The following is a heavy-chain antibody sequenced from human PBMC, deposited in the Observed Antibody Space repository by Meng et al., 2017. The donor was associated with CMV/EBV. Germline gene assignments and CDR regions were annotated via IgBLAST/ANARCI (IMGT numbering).Heavy chain of an antibody. CDR1: GYTFTGYY. CDR2: INPNSVGT. J-gene: IGHJ5*02. D-gene: IGHD2-21*01. Sequence: ASVKVSCKACGYTFTGYYMHWVRQAPGQVLEWMGWINPNSVGTNYAQKFQGRVTMTRDTSISTAYMDLSRLRSYDTAVYYCARDSLFGFDPWGQGTLVTVSS. V-gene: IGHV1-2*02. CDR3: ARDSLFGFDP.